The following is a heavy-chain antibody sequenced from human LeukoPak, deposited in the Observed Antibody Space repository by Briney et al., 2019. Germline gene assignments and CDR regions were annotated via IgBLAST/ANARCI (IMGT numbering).Heavy chain of an antibody. J-gene: IGHJ4*02. D-gene: IGHD1-14*01. CDR3: ASGGYNRDFDY. CDR1: GFTFSSFG. V-gene: IGHV3-48*01. Sequence: GGSLRLSCAASGFTFSSFGMNWVRQAPGKGLEWVSYINPTSGTIYYADSVKGRFTISRDNAKNSLYLQMDSLRVEDTAVYYCASGGYNRDFDYWGQGTLVTVSS. CDR2: INPTSGTI.